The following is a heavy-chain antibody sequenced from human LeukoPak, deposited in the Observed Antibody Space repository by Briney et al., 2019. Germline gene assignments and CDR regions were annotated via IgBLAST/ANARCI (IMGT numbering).Heavy chain of an antibody. J-gene: IGHJ6*03. CDR3: ARGLNTAEYYYYYYMDV. Sequence: GPSVKVSFKASGGTFSSYAISWVRQAPGQGLEWMGGIIPIFGTANYAQKFQGRVTITADESTSTAYMELNSLRSEDTAVYYCARGLNTAEYYYYYYMDVWGKGTTVTISS. CDR2: IIPIFGTA. D-gene: IGHD5-18*01. CDR1: GGTFSSYA. V-gene: IGHV1-69*13.